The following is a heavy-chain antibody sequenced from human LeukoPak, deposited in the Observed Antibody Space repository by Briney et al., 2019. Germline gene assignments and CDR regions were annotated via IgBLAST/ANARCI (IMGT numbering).Heavy chain of an antibody. J-gene: IGHJ4*02. V-gene: IGHV3-48*03. CDR3: ARDRSLGEQWLVTYFDH. Sequence: GGSLRLSCAASGFTFSSYEMNWVRQAPGKGLEWVSYISSSGSTIYYADSVKGRFTISRDNAKNSLYLQMNSLRAEDTAVYYCARDRSLGEQWLVTYFDHWGQGTLVTVSS. CDR1: GFTFSSYE. D-gene: IGHD6-19*01. CDR2: ISSSGSTI.